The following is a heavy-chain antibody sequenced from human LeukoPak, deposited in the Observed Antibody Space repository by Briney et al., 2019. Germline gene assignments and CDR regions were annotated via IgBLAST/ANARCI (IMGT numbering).Heavy chain of an antibody. CDR1: GFAFSSYW. V-gene: IGHV3-74*01. CDR2: ISGDGSTT. Sequence: PGGSLRLSCATSGFAFSSYWMLWVRQVPGKGLVWVSRISGDGSTTTYADSVKGRFTISRGNTNNILYLQMNSLRAEDTAIYYCARSQFDYWGQGILVTVTS. J-gene: IGHJ4*02. CDR3: ARSQFDY.